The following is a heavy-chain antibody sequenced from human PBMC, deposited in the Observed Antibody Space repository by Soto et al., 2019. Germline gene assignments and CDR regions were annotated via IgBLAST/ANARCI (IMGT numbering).Heavy chain of an antibody. V-gene: IGHV4-39*01. CDR2: IKYSGTT. D-gene: IGHD3-10*01. Sequence: PSETLSLTCTVSGGSISSSRCHWGWIRQPPGKGLEWIASIKYSGTTFYNPSLKSRVTLSVDTSKNQFALKLSSVTAADTAVYYCARGGFLTMVRGAPDGMDVWGQGTTVTVSS. CDR1: GGSISSSRCH. CDR3: ARGGFLTMVRGAPDGMDV. J-gene: IGHJ6*02.